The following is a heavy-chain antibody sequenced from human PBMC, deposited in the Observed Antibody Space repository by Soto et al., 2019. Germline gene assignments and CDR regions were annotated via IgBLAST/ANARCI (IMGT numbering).Heavy chain of an antibody. CDR3: ARTNLYYDFWSGLDY. J-gene: IGHJ4*02. CDR2: INWNGGRT. CDR1: GFTFDEYG. Sequence: GGSLRLSCAASGFTFDEYGMSWVRQAPGKGLEWASGINWNGGRTGYADSVKGRFTISRDNAKNSLYLQLNSLRAEDTAFYYCARTNLYYDFWSGLDYWGQGTLVTVSS. V-gene: IGHV3-20*04. D-gene: IGHD3-3*01.